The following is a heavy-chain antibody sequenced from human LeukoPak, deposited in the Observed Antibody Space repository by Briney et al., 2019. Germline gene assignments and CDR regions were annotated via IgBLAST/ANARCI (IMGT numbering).Heavy chain of an antibody. J-gene: IGHJ5*02. D-gene: IGHD3-10*01. Sequence: SSETLSLTCAVYGGSFSGYYWSWIRQPPVKGLEWIGEINHSGSTNYNPSLKSRVTISVDTSKNQFSLKLSSVTAADTAVYYCARVSYGLWFARKNWFDPWGQGTLVTVSS. CDR3: ARVSYGLWFARKNWFDP. CDR1: GGSFSGYY. V-gene: IGHV4-34*01. CDR2: INHSGST.